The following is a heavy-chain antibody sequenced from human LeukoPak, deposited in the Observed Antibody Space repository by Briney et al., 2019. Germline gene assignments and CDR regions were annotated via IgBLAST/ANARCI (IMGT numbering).Heavy chain of an antibody. J-gene: IGHJ4*02. V-gene: IGHV1-69*13. CDR2: IIPIFGTA. CDR3: ARDYYDSSGYLGEFDY. D-gene: IGHD3-22*01. Sequence: ASVKVSCKASGGTFSSYAISWVRQAPGQGLEWMGGIIPIFGTANYAQKFQGRFTITADESTSTAYMELSSLRSEDTAVYYCARDYYDSSGYLGEFDYWGQGTLVTVSS. CDR1: GGTFSSYA.